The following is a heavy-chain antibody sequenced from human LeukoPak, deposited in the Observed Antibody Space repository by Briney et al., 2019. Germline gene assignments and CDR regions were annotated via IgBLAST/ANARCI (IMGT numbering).Heavy chain of an antibody. D-gene: IGHD3-22*01. J-gene: IGHJ4*02. V-gene: IGHV1-69*04. CDR3: ARDPNDSSGYYSPFDY. Sequence: SVKVSCKASGDSFSSYALSWVRQAPGQGLEWMGRIIPILDIKTYAERFQDRVTITADEDTSTVYMELSSLRSEDTAVYYCARDPNDSSGYYSPFDYWGQGTLVTVSS. CDR2: IIPILDIK. CDR1: GDSFSSYA.